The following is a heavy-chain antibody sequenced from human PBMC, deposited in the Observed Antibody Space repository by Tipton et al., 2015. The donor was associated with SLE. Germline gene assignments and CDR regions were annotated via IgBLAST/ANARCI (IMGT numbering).Heavy chain of an antibody. Sequence: QLVQSGAEVKNPGASVKVSCKASAYTFTTYSISWVRQAPGQGLEWMGWISTYNGNTNYAQKLQGRVTMTTDTSTSTAYMELGSLRSDDTAVYYCARAVTTGLYWYFDLWGRGTLVTVSS. CDR3: ARAVTTGLYWYFDL. D-gene: IGHD4-17*01. V-gene: IGHV1-18*01. CDR1: AYTFTTYS. J-gene: IGHJ2*01. CDR2: ISTYNGNT.